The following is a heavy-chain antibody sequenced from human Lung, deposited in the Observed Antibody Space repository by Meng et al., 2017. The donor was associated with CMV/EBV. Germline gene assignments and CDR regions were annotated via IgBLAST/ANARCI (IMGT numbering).Heavy chain of an antibody. CDR2: VSWKSASI. CDR1: GSTSEDFA. J-gene: IGHJ4*02. D-gene: IGHD2-21*02. V-gene: IGHV3-9*02. CDR3: VKDVSAFARSGDLDK. Sequence: SLRPSCAVSGSTSEDFAMHWVRQVREMGFEWVAGVSWKSASIGYGDSVKGRFTISRDNTKKSLYLQMNNLRPEDTALYYCVKDVSAFARSGDLDKWGQGTLVTVSS.